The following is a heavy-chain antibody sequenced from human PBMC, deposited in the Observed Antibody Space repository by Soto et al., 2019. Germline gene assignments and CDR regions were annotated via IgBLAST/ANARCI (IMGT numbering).Heavy chain of an antibody. D-gene: IGHD2-2*01. Sequence: SETLSLTCAVYGGSFSGYYWSWIRQPPGKGLEWIGEINHSGSTNYNPSLKSRVTISVDTSKNQFSLKLSSVTAADTAVYYCARAHSPPNQLPKSDAFDIWGQGTMVTVSS. CDR1: GGSFSGYY. V-gene: IGHV4-34*01. CDR2: INHSGST. J-gene: IGHJ3*02. CDR3: ARAHSPPNQLPKSDAFDI.